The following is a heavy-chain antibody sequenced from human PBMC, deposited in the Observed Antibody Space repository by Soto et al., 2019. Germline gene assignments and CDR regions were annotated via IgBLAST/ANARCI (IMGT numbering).Heavy chain of an antibody. Sequence: GGSLRLSCEASGFTFSSYDMHWVRQATGKGLEWVSAIGTAGDTYYPGSVKGRFTISRENAKNSLYLQMNSLRAGDTAVYYCARGYRTRSSYGDYVSHYFDYWGQGTLVTVSS. CDR1: GFTFSSYD. D-gene: IGHD4-17*01. CDR3: ARGYRTRSSYGDYVSHYFDY. V-gene: IGHV3-13*01. CDR2: IGTAGDT. J-gene: IGHJ4*02.